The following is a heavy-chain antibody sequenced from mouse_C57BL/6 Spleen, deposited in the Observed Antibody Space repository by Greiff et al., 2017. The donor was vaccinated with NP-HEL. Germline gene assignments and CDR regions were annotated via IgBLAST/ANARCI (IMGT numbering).Heavy chain of an antibody. CDR1: GYTFTSYG. CDR2: IYPRSGNT. D-gene: IGHD2-4*01. CDR3: ARSEDYDWFAY. V-gene: IGHV1-81*01. Sequence: QVQLQQSGAELARPGASVKLSCKASGYTFTSYGISWVKQRTGQGLEWIGEIYPRSGNTYYNEKFKGKATLTADKSSSTAYMELRSLTSEDSAVYFCARSEDYDWFAYWGQGTLVTVSA. J-gene: IGHJ3*01.